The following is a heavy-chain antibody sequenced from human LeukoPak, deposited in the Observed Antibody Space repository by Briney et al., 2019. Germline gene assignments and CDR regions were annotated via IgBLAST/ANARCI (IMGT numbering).Heavy chain of an antibody. V-gene: IGHV3-74*01. CDR3: VRREAGGSNSWFCFDY. Sequence: PAGSLRLSCAASGFRFNTYWMHWVRHAPGGGLVWVSLISCDGSKALYTDSVQGRFTISRDNAKNTVYLQMSSLSAEDTAMYYCVRREAGGSNSWFCFDYWGQGTPVRVSS. CDR2: ISCDGSKA. J-gene: IGHJ4*02. D-gene: IGHD6-13*01. CDR1: GFRFNTYW.